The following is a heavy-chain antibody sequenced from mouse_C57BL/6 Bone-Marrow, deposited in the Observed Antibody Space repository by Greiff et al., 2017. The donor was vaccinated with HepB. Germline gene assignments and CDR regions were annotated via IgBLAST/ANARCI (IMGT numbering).Heavy chain of an antibody. V-gene: IGHV1-55*01. CDR2: IYPGSGST. CDR3: ASSYYYGSSYGFDV. CDR1: GYTFTSYW. D-gene: IGHD1-1*01. Sequence: QVQLQQSGAELVKPGASVKMSCKASGYTFTSYWITWVKQRPGQGLEWIGDIYPGSGSTNYNEKFKSKATLTVDTSSSTAYMQLSSLTSEDSAVYYCASSYYYGSSYGFDVWGTGTTVTVSS. J-gene: IGHJ1*03.